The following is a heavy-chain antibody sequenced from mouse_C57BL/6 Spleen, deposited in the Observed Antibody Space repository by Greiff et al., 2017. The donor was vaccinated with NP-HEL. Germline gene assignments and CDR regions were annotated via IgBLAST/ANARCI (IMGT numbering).Heavy chain of an antibody. CDR3: TITTVVSWYFDV. V-gene: IGHV1-80*01. J-gene: IGHJ1*03. Sequence: QVQLQQSGAKLVKPGASVKISCKASGYAFSSYWMNWVKQRPGKGLEWIGQIYPGDGDTNYNGKFKGKATLTADKSSSTAYMQLSSLTSEDSAVYFCTITTVVSWYFDVWGTGTTVTVSS. CDR2: IYPGDGDT. D-gene: IGHD1-1*01. CDR1: GYAFSSYW.